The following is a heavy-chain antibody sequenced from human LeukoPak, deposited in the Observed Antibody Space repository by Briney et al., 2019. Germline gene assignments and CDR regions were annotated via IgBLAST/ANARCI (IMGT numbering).Heavy chain of an antibody. J-gene: IGHJ4*02. CDR1: GFIFSRYE. V-gene: IGHV3-48*03. CDR2: ISTSGSGI. D-gene: IGHD3-22*01. Sequence: GGSLRLSCVATGFIFSRYEMNWVRQARGKGLEWVSDISTSGSGIYYGDSVKGRFTISRQNAKNSLYLQMHSLRAEDTAVYYCARRGFYDTSGYLFDYWGQGTLVTVSS. CDR3: ARRGFYDTSGYLFDY.